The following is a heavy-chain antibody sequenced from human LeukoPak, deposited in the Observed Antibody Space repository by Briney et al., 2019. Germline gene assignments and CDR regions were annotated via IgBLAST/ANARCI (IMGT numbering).Heavy chain of an antibody. D-gene: IGHD3-3*01. Sequence: PGRSLRLSCAASGFTFDDYAMHWVRQAPGKGLEWVSGISWNSGSIGYADSVKGRFTISRDNAKNSLYLQMNSLRAEDTALYYCAKDYDWSGSNYWFDPWGQGTLVTVSS. CDR1: GFTFDDYA. V-gene: IGHV3-9*01. CDR3: AKDYDWSGSNYWFDP. J-gene: IGHJ5*02. CDR2: ISWNSGSI.